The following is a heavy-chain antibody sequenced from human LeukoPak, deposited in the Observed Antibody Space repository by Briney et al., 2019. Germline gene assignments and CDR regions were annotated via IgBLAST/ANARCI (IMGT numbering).Heavy chain of an antibody. CDR3: ARGTWDCSSTSCYSGNWFDP. D-gene: IGHD2-2*02. CDR1: GYTFTSFG. CDR2: ISAYNGNT. J-gene: IGHJ5*02. Sequence: ASVKVSCKASGYTFTSFGISWVRQAPGQGLEWMGWISAYNGNTNYAQKLQGRVTMTTDTSTSTAYMELRSLRSDDTAVYYCARGTWDCSSTSCYSGNWFDPWGQGTLVTVSS. V-gene: IGHV1-18*01.